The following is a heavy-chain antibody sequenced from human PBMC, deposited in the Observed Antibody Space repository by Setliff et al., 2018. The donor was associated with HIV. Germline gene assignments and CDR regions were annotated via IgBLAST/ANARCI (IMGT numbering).Heavy chain of an antibody. CDR2: IYHSGTT. J-gene: IGHJ4*02. Sequence: PSETLSLTCSVSGGSISNRDYYWGWVRQPPGKGLEWIGHIYHSGTTYYNPSLKSRVTISVDMSNNQFSLKVTSVTAADTAVYYCMRGRSITIFGVAYFDFWGQGTQVTVSS. CDR3: MRGRSITIFGVAYFDF. D-gene: IGHD3-3*01. V-gene: IGHV4-39*07. CDR1: GGSISNRDYY.